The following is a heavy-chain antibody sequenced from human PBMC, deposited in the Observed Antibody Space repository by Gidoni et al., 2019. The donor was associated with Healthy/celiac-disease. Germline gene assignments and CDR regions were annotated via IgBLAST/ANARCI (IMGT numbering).Heavy chain of an antibody. D-gene: IGHD1-26*01. J-gene: IGHJ6*02. CDR1: GFTLEDYA. Sequence: EVQLVESGGGVVQPGGSLRLSCAAAGFTLEDYAMPWVRQAPGEGLEWVSLISGDGGSTYYADSVKGRFTISRDNSKNSLYLQMNSLRTEDTALYYCAKDTGGSYRNYYYGMDVWGQGTTVTVSS. CDR3: AKDTGGSYRNYYYGMDV. V-gene: IGHV3-43*02. CDR2: ISGDGGST.